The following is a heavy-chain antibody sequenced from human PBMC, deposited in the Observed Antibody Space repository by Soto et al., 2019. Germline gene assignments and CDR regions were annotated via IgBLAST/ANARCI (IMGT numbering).Heavy chain of an antibody. D-gene: IGHD2-2*01. CDR2: INRSGGST. CDR1: GYTFTSYY. J-gene: IGHJ6*02. CDR3: ARVGKYQLLFSLQEGMDV. Sequence: ASVKVSCKASGYTFTSYYMHWVRQAPGQGLEWMGIINRSGGSTSYAQKFQGRVTMTRDTSTSTVYMELSSLRSEDTAVYYCARVGKYQLLFSLQEGMDVWGQGTTVTVSS. V-gene: IGHV1-46*01.